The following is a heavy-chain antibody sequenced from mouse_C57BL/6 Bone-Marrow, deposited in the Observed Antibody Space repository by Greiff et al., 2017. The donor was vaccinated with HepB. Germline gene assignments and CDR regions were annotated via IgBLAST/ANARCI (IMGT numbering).Heavy chain of an antibody. CDR3: ARKLRWYFDV. CDR1: GYTFTSYW. Sequence: QVQLQQSGAELVKPGASVKLSCKASGYTFTSYWMHWVKQRPGQGLEWIGMIHPNSGSTNYNEKFKSKATLTVDKSSSTAYMQLSSLTSEDSAVYYCARKLRWYFDVWGTGTTVTVSS. J-gene: IGHJ1*03. D-gene: IGHD1-1*01. V-gene: IGHV1-64*01. CDR2: IHPNSGST.